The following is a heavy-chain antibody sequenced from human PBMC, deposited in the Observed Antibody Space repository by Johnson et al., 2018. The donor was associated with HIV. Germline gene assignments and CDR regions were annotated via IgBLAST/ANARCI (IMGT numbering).Heavy chain of an antibody. CDR1: GFTFSRYW. J-gene: IGHJ3*02. V-gene: IGHV3-74*01. CDR3: ARDQEGPFDI. CDR2: INIDGSTT. Sequence: VQVVESGGGFVQPGGSLRLSCAASGFTFSRYWMHWVRQAPGKGLVWVSRINIDGSTTTYADSVKGRFTISRDNAKNSLYLQMNSLRAEDTALYYCARDQEGPFDIWGQGTMVTVSS.